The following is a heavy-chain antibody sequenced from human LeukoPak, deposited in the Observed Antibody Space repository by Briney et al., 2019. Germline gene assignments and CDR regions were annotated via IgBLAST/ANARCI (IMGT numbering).Heavy chain of an antibody. J-gene: IGHJ4*02. CDR3: ARDHIAAAGTVFDY. V-gene: IGHV4-61*01. Sequence: PSGTLSLSCTVSGGSVSSGSYYWSWIRQPPGKGLEWIGCIYYSGSTNYNPSLNSRATISVDTSKNQFSLKLSSVTAADTGVYYCARDHIAAAGTVFDYWGQGTLVTVSS. CDR1: GGSVSSGSYY. CDR2: IYYSGST. D-gene: IGHD6-13*01.